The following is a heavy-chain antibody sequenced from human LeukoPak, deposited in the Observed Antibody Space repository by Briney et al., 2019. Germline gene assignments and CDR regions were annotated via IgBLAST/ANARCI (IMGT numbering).Heavy chain of an antibody. CDR3: ARGLTIYGSGSCSPDGRSDY. J-gene: IGHJ4*02. CDR1: SGSISSSHYY. D-gene: IGHD3-10*01. V-gene: IGHV4-39*07. Sequence: PSETLSLTCTVSSGSISSSHYYWDWIRQPPGKGLEWIGTIYYSGTTYYNPSLESRATISVDASKNQFYLMLNSVTAADTAVYYCARGLTIYGSGSCSPDGRSDYWGPGTLVTASS. CDR2: IYYSGTT.